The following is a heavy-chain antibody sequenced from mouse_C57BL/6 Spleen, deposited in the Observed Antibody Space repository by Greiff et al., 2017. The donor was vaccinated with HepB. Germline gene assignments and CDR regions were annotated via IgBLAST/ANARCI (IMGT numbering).Heavy chain of an antibody. CDR1: GYTFTSYW. Sequence: VQLQQSGAELVRPGSSVKLSCKASGYTFTSYWMDWVKQRPGQGLEWIGNIYPSDSETHYNQKFKDKATLTVDKSSSTAYMQLSSLTSEDSAVYYCARVLYYYGSSYWYFDVWGTGTTVTVSS. V-gene: IGHV1-61*01. J-gene: IGHJ1*03. D-gene: IGHD1-1*01. CDR3: ARVLYYYGSSYWYFDV. CDR2: IYPSDSET.